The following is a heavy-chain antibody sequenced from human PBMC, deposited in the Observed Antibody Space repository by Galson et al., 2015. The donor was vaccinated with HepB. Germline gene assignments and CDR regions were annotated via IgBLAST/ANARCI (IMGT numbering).Heavy chain of an antibody. CDR2: INPNTGGT. Sequence: CTASGYTFSGYYIHWVRQAPGQGLEWMGWINPNTGGTTYPQKFQGRVTMSTDTSISTAYMELSSLRSDDTAVYYCARRASSSWYYDYWGQGTLVTASS. J-gene: IGHJ4*02. V-gene: IGHV1-2*02. D-gene: IGHD6-13*01. CDR1: GYTFSGYY. CDR3: ARRASSSWYYDY.